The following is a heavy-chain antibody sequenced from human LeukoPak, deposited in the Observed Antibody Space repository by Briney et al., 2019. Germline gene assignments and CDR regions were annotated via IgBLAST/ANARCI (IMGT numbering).Heavy chain of an antibody. Sequence: SETLSLTCTVSGASIRNYYWSWIRQTPEKGLEWMGYIHATGGSNYYPSLKSRLTVSIDTSRNQLSLKLTSVTAADTAVYFCARLGSFHDFWGQGALVTVSS. J-gene: IGHJ4*02. V-gene: IGHV4-4*09. CDR2: IHATGGS. CDR3: ARLGSFHDF. D-gene: IGHD1-26*01. CDR1: GASIRNYY.